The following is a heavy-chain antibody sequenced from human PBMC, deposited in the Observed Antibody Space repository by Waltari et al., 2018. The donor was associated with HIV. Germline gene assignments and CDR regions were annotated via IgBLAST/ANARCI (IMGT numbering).Heavy chain of an antibody. J-gene: IGHJ6*02. CDR2: ISSSSSYI. Sequence: EVQLVESGGGLVKPGGSLRLSCADSGLSLSSYSINWACQAPGKGLEWVSSISSSSSYIYYADSVKGRFTISRDNAKNSLYLQMNSLRVEDTAVYYCANSGGIGPYGMDVWGQGTTVTVSS. CDR1: GLSLSSYS. D-gene: IGHD6-13*01. V-gene: IGHV3-21*01. CDR3: ANSGGIGPYGMDV.